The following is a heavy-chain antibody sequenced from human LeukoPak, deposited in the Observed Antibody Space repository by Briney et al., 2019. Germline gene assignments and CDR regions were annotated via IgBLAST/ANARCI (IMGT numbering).Heavy chain of an antibody. CDR2: ISGSGGST. CDR3: ARLLRPGGRKGDAFDI. V-gene: IGHV3-23*01. CDR1: GFTFSSYA. D-gene: IGHD1-26*01. Sequence: GGSLRLSCAASGFTFSSYAMSWVRQAPGKGLGWVSAISGSGGSTYYADSVKGRFTISRDNSKNTLYLQMNSLRAEDTAMYYCARLLRPGGRKGDAFDIWGQGTMVTVSS. J-gene: IGHJ3*02.